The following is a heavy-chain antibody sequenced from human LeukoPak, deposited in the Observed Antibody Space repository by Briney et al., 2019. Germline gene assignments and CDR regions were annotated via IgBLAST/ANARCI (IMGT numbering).Heavy chain of an antibody. CDR3: ARDRRDYDILTSYYRFVAFDY. J-gene: IGHJ4*02. CDR2: ISAYNGNT. Sequence: ASVKVSCKAPGYTFTSYGISWVRQAPGQGLEWMGWISAYNGNTNYAQKLQGRVTMTTDTSTSTAYMELRSLRSDDTAVYYCARDRRDYDILTSYYRFVAFDYWGQGTLVTVSS. CDR1: GYTFTSYG. V-gene: IGHV1-18*04. D-gene: IGHD3-9*01.